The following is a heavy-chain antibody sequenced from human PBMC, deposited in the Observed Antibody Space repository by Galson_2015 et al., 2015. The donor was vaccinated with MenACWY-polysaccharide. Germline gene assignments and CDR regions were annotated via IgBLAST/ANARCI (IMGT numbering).Heavy chain of an antibody. CDR1: RFTFSSYT. V-gene: IGHV3-23*01. D-gene: IGHD1-26*01. CDR3: AKDTGSSPNDF. Sequence: SLRLSCAASRFTFSSYTMSWVRQAPGKGLEWVSTISSSGGTTYYADSVKGRFTISRDNSKNTLYLQMNSLRAEDTAVYYCAKDTGSSPNDFWGQGTLVTVSS. J-gene: IGHJ4*02. CDR2: ISSSGGTT.